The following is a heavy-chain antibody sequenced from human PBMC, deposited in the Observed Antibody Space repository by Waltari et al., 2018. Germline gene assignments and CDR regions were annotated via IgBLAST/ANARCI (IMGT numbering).Heavy chain of an antibody. V-gene: IGHV4-4*09. CDR1: GGSISFHN. CDR2: IYNSGNT. J-gene: IGHJ6*02. Sequence: QVQLQESGPRLVKPSETLSLNCSVSGGSISFHNWSWFRQSPRKGLEWIGYIYNSGNTNYNPSLKSRVTISADPSKNQFSLKVDSVTVADTAVYYCARLRDGYYYYYGMDVWAQGPRSPSP. CDR3: ARLRDGYYYYYGMDV.